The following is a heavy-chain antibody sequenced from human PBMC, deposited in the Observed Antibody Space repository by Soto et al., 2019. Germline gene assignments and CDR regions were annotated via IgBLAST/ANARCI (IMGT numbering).Heavy chain of an antibody. V-gene: IGHV3-30*18. D-gene: IGHD1-7*01. Sequence: PGGSLRLSCAASGFTFSSYGMHWVRQAPGKGLEWVAVISYDGSNKYYADSVKGRFTISRDNSKNTLYLQMNSLRAEDTAVYYCAKEGLELRTHYYYEGRDVWGQGTTFTVSS. CDR1: GFTFSSYG. J-gene: IGHJ6*02. CDR3: AKEGLELRTHYYYEGRDV. CDR2: ISYDGSNK.